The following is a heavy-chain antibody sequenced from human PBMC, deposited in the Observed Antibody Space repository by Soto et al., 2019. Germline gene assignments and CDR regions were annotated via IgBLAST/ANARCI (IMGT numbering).Heavy chain of an antibody. CDR3: ARAKGRRGYSYGYVAFDI. CDR1: GDSVSSKIHY. Sequence: SETLSLTCTVSGDSVSSKIHYWSWIRQPPGKGLEWIGEINHSGSTNYNPSLKSRVTISVDTSKNQFSLKLSSVTAADTAVYYCARAKGRRGYSYGYVAFDIWGQGTMVTVSS. CDR2: INHSGST. V-gene: IGHV4-34*01. D-gene: IGHD5-18*01. J-gene: IGHJ3*02.